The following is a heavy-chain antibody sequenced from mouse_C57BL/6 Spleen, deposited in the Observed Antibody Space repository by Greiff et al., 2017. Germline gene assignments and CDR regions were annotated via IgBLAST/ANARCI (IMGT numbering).Heavy chain of an antibody. V-gene: IGHV1-80*01. D-gene: IGHD2-3*01. CDR3: ASIDGERFAY. CDR2: IYPGDGDT. J-gene: IGHJ3*01. Sequence: VQLQQSGAELVKPGASVKISCKASGYAFSRYWMNWVKQRPGKGLEWIGQIYPGDGDTNYNGKFKGKATLTADKSSSTAYMQLSSLTSEDSAVYFCASIDGERFAYWGQGTLGTVSA. CDR1: GYAFSRYW.